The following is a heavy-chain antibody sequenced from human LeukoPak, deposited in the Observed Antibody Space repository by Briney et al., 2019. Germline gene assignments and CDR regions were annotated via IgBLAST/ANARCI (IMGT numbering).Heavy chain of an antibody. CDR1: GFTVRSNY. CDR2: IYSGGST. Sequence: GGSLRLSCAASGFTVRSNYMSWVRQAPGKGLEWVSVIYSGGSTYYAHSVKGRFTISRDNSKNTLYLQMNSLRTEDTAVYYCASTVEDWGQGTLVTVSS. V-gene: IGHV3-66*02. D-gene: IGHD6-19*01. J-gene: IGHJ4*02. CDR3: ASTVED.